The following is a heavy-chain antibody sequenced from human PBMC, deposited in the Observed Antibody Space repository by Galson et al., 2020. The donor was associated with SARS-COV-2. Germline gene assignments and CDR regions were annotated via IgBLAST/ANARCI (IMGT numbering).Heavy chain of an antibody. CDR2: IYTSGRT. V-gene: IGHV4-61*09. CDR3: VREGIVVPANWCDP. CDR1: EGSILRGDFY. Sequence: SETLSLNCTVYEGSILRGDFYWSWIRQSAGKGLEWIGHIYTSGRTNYNPSLKGRATISVDTSRNQFFLNLTSVTAADTAVYYCVREGIVVPANWCDPWGQGIPVTVSS. D-gene: IGHD3-22*01. J-gene: IGHJ5*02.